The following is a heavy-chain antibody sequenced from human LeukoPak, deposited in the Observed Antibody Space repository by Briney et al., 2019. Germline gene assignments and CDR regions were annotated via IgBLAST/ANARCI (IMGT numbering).Heavy chain of an antibody. CDR3: ARDGSYYDSSGYYWAYYFDY. CDR1: GYTFTSYG. D-gene: IGHD3-22*01. J-gene: IGHJ4*02. CDR2: ISAYNGNT. V-gene: IGHV1-18*01. Sequence: ASVKVSCKASGYTFTSYGISWGRQAPRQGLEWTGWISAYNGNTNYAQKLQGRVTMTTDTSTSTAYMELRSLRSDGTAVYYCARDGSYYDSSGYYWAYYFDYWGQGTLVTVSS.